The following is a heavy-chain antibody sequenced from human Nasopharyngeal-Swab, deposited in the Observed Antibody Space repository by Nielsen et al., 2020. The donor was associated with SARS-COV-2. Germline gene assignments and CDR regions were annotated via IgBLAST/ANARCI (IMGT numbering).Heavy chain of an antibody. CDR3: TTDLGP. CDR1: GFTFGDYA. CDR2: IRSKAYGGTT. J-gene: IGHJ5*02. Sequence: GESLKISCTASGFTFGDYAMSWVRQAPGKGLEWVGFIRSKAYGGTTEYAASVKGRFTISRDDSKSIAYLQMNSLKTEDTAVYYCTTDLGPWGQGTLVTVSS. V-gene: IGHV3-49*04.